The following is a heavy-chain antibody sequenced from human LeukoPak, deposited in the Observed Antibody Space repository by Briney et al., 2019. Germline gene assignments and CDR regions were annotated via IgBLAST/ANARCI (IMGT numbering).Heavy chain of an antibody. CDR2: IYTSGST. CDR3: ARIYCGGAGRGYYYHYYMDV. CDR1: GGSISSGSYY. D-gene: IGHD2-21*01. V-gene: IGHV4-61*02. Sequence: PSETLSLACTVSGGSISSGSYYWSWIRQPAGKGLEWIGRIYTSGSTKYNPSLKSRVAISVDTSKNQFSLKLSSVTAADTAVYYCARIYCGGAGRGYYYHYYMDVWAKGPRSPSP. J-gene: IGHJ6*03.